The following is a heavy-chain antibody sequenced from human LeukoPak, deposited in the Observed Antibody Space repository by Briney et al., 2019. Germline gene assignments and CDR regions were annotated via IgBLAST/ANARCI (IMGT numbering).Heavy chain of an antibody. CDR3: ARLIAVAGTLSFFDY. J-gene: IGHJ4*02. D-gene: IGHD6-19*01. Sequence: SETLSLTCTVSGGSISGYYWSWIRQPPGKGLECIGYISYSGSTYYNTSLKSRLTISVDTSKNQFSLKLNSVTVADTAVYYCARLIAVAGTLSFFDYWGQGILVTVSS. CDR1: GGSISGYY. CDR2: ISYSGST. V-gene: IGHV4-59*08.